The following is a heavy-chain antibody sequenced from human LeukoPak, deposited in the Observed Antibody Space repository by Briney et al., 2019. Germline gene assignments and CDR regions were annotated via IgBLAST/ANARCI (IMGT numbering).Heavy chain of an antibody. CDR1: GYTFTSYG. V-gene: IGHV1-18*01. CDR2: ISAYNGNT. J-gene: IGHJ4*02. Sequence: ASVKVSCKASGYTFTSYGISWVRQAPGQGLEWMGWISAYNGNTNYAQKFQGRVTMTTDTSTSTAYMELRSLRSDDTAMYYCTRDLGVDTTMIFFDYWGQGSLVTVSS. CDR3: TRDLGVDTTMIFFDY. D-gene: IGHD5-18*01.